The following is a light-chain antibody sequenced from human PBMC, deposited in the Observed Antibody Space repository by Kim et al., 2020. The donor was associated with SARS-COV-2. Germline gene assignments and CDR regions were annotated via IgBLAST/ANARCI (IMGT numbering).Light chain of an antibody. CDR1: QSLVFRDGNTY. Sequence: IVLTQTPLSSPVTLGQPASISCRSSQSLVFRDGNTYLSWLHQRPGQPPRLLIYKTSNRVSGVQERFSGSGTGTDFTLMISGVEPEDVVVYYCREAVNLPHTFGQGTKLEI. CDR2: KTS. V-gene: IGKV2-24*01. J-gene: IGKJ2*01. CDR3: REAVNLPHT.